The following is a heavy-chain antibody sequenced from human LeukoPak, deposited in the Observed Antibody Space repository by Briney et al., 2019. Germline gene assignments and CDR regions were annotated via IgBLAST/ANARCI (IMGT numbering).Heavy chain of an antibody. Sequence: ANIKEDGSEKYYVDSVKGRFTISRDNAKNSLYLQMNSLRAEDTAVYYCAKDRGVVGNFDYWGQGTLVTVSS. J-gene: IGHJ4*02. D-gene: IGHD3-22*01. V-gene: IGHV3-7*03. CDR2: IKEDGSEK. CDR3: AKDRGVVGNFDY.